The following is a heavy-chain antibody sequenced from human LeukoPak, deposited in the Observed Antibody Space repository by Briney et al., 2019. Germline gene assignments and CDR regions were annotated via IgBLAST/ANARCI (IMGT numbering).Heavy chain of an antibody. D-gene: IGHD6-13*01. J-gene: IGHJ3*02. CDR3: ARDVPAWQQLVLGGAFDI. CDR2: IKPDGSEK. Sequence: GGSLRLSCAASGFTFSTYWMGWVRQAPGKGLEWVAKIKPDGSEKDHVDSVKGRFTISRDNAKNSLYLQMNSLRAEDTAVYYCARDVPAWQQLVLGGAFDIWGQGTMVTVSS. CDR1: GFTFSTYW. V-gene: IGHV3-7*01.